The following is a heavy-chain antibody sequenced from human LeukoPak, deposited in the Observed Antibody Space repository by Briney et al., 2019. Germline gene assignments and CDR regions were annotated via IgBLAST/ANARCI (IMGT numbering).Heavy chain of an antibody. CDR2: IYNSGST. Sequence: PSETLSLTCTVSHYSITFGYYWGWIRQPPGKGLEWIGYIYNSGSTNYNPSLKSRVTISLDTSKNQLSLKLSSVTAADTAVYYCARALPYYDILTGYSPYYFDYWGQGTLVTVSS. CDR3: ARALPYYDILTGYSPYYFDY. CDR1: HYSITFGYY. J-gene: IGHJ4*02. V-gene: IGHV4-59*01. D-gene: IGHD3-9*01.